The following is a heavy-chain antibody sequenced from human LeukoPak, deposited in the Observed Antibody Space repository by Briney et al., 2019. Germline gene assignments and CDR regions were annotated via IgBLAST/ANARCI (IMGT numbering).Heavy chain of an antibody. Sequence: PGRSLRLSCEASGFTFNNYGMHWVRQAPGKGLEWVAVIWHDGDTKFYADSVKGRFTISRDKSKNTLYLEMNSLRAEDTAVYYCVKDSTTRASNLPDYWGQGTLVTVSS. CDR3: VKDSTTRASNLPDY. D-gene: IGHD1/OR15-1a*01. CDR1: GFTFNNYG. CDR2: IWHDGDTK. J-gene: IGHJ4*02. V-gene: IGHV3-33*03.